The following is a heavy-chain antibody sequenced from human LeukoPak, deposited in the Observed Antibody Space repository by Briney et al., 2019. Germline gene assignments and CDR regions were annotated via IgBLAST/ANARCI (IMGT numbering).Heavy chain of an antibody. Sequence: GGSLRLSCAASGFTFSGYGMHWVRQAPGKGLEWVAFIRYDGSNKYYADSVKGRFTISRDNSKNTLYLQMNSLRAEDTAVYYCAKDSRLRYFDWPPFFDYWGQGTLVTVSS. CDR3: AKDSRLRYFDWPPFFDY. V-gene: IGHV3-30*02. CDR2: IRYDGSNK. CDR1: GFTFSGYG. J-gene: IGHJ4*02. D-gene: IGHD3-9*01.